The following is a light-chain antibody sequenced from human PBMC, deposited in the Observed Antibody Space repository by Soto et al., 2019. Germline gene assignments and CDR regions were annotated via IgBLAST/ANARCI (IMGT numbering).Light chain of an antibody. CDR2: GAS. J-gene: IGKJ3*01. V-gene: IGKV3-20*01. Sequence: EILLTPSPGTLSLSPGERATLSCRASQSVSNNYLAWYQQKPGQAPRLLISGASNRATGIPDRFSGSGSGTDFTLAISRLEPEDFAVYYCQQYGTSPFTFGPGTKVDIK. CDR1: QSVSNNY. CDR3: QQYGTSPFT.